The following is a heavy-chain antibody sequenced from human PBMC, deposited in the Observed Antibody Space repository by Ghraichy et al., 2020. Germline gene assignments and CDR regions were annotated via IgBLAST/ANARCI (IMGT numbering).Heavy chain of an antibody. V-gene: IGHV1-2*04. CDR3: ARALGSSGWYGGIGWFDP. D-gene: IGHD6-19*01. J-gene: IGHJ5*02. Sequence: ASVKVSCKASGYTFTGYYMHWVRQAPGQGLEWMGWINPNSGGTNYAQKFQGWVTMTRDTSISTAYMELSRLRSDDTAVYYCARALGSSGWYGGIGWFDPWGQGTLVTVSS. CDR1: GYTFTGYY. CDR2: INPNSGGT.